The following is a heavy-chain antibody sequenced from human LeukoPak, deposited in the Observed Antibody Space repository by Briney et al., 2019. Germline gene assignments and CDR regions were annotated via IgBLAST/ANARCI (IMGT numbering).Heavy chain of an antibody. D-gene: IGHD3-10*01. V-gene: IGHV4-4*07. CDR1: GGSISSYY. CDR2: IYTSGST. J-gene: IGHJ6*03. CDR3: ARAYDGSGSYSDYYMDV. Sequence: KTSEALSLTCTVSGGSISSYYWSWIRQPAGKGLEWIGRIYTSGSTNYNPSLKSRVTMSVDTSKNQFSLKLSSVTAADTAVYYCARAYDGSGSYSDYYMDVWGKGTTVTISS.